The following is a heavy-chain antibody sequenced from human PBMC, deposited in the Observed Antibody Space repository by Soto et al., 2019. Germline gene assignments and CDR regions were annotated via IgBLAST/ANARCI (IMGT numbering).Heavy chain of an antibody. CDR3: ARIAVAGTSKYFQH. Sequence: QVQLVESGGGVVQPGRSLRLSCAASGFTFSSYAMHWVRQAPGKGLEWVAVISYDGSNKYYADSVKGRFTISRDNSKNTLYLQMNSLRAEDTAVYYCARIAVAGTSKYFQHWGQGTLVTVSS. J-gene: IGHJ1*01. CDR1: GFTFSSYA. CDR2: ISYDGSNK. D-gene: IGHD6-19*01. V-gene: IGHV3-30-3*01.